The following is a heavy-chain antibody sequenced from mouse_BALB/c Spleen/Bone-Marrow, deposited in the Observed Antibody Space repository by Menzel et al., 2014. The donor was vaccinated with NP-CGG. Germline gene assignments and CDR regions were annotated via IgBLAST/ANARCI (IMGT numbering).Heavy chain of an antibody. J-gene: IGHJ2*01. V-gene: IGHV5-4*02. Sequence: EVHLVESGGGLVKPGGSLKLSCAASGFTFSDYYMYWVRQTPEKRLEWVATISDGGSYTYYPDSVKGRFTISRDNAKNNLYLQMSSLKSEDTAMYYCARDYYGSSCPFDYWGQGTTLTVSS. CDR3: ARDYYGSSCPFDY. CDR2: ISDGGSYT. D-gene: IGHD1-1*01. CDR1: GFTFSDYY.